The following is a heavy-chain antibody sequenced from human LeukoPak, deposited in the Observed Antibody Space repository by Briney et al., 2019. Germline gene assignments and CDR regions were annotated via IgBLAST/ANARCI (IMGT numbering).Heavy chain of an antibody. CDR2: IYHSGST. CDR1: GGSISSGGYS. CDR3: ARASYRNDFWSGYYPPNYYYGMDV. V-gene: IGHV4-30-2*01. Sequence: SQTLSLTCAVSGGSISSGGYSWSWIRQPPGKGLEWIGYIYHSGSTYYNPSLKSRVTISVDRSKDQFSLKLSSVTAADTAVYYCARASYRNDFWSGYYPPNYYYGMDVWGQGTTVTVSS. D-gene: IGHD3-3*01. J-gene: IGHJ6*02.